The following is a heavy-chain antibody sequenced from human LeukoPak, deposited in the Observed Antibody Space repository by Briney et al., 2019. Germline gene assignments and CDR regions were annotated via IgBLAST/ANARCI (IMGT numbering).Heavy chain of an antibody. V-gene: IGHV3-23*01. CDR1: GFTFSSYA. J-gene: IGHJ4*02. CDR3: ANQYSSSWFTFDY. Sequence: GGSLRLSCAASGFTFSSYAMSWVRQAPGKGLEWVSAISGSGGSTYYADSVKGRFTISRDNSKNTLYLQMNSLRAEDTAVYYCANQYSSSWFTFDYWGQGTLVTVSS. CDR2: ISGSGGST. D-gene: IGHD6-13*01.